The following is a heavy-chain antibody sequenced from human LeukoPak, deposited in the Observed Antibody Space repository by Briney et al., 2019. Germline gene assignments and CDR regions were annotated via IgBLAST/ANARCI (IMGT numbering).Heavy chain of an antibody. V-gene: IGHV4-34*01. CDR3: ARGTPSSSWLRRLHFDY. CDR2: INHSGST. D-gene: IGHD6-13*01. CDR1: GGSFSGYY. Sequence: SETLSLTCAVYGGSFSGYYWSWIRHPPGKGLEWIGEINHSGSTNYNPSLKSRVTISVDTSKNQFSLKLSSVTAADTAVYYCARGTPSSSWLRRLHFDYWGQGTLVTVSS. J-gene: IGHJ4*02.